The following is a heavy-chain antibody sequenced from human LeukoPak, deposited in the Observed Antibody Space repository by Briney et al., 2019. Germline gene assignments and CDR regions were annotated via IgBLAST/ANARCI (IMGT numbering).Heavy chain of an antibody. Sequence: PGGSLRLSCAASGFSVSDNYMTWVRQAPGKGLEWVSVIYDDGTTYYADSVRGRFTISRDNSKNTLYVQMNSLRAEDTAVYYCAKGHYGNTPQGGQGSLDTVSS. CDR2: IYDDGTT. CDR1: GFSVSDNY. V-gene: IGHV3-66*01. CDR3: AKGHYGNTPQ. J-gene: IGHJ4*02. D-gene: IGHD1/OR15-1a*01.